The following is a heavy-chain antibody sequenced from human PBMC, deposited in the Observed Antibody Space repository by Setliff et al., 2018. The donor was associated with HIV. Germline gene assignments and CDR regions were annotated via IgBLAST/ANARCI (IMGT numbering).Heavy chain of an antibody. Sequence: PSETLSLTCSVSGASINSGSYYWPWIRQHPGKGLEWIGYIYYSGSTNYNPSLKSRVTISVDKSKNQFSLKLTSVTAADTAVYYCASAVGSSSWLRALDYWGQGTLVTVSS. D-gene: IGHD6-13*01. CDR1: GASINSGSYY. CDR3: ASAVGSSSWLRALDY. V-gene: IGHV4-61*05. J-gene: IGHJ4*02. CDR2: IYYSGST.